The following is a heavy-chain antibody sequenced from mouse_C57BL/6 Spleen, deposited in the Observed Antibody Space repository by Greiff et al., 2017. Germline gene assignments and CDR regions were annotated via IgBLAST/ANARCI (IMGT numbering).Heavy chain of an antibody. CDR3: ARGLYGNYRRDY. CDR2: INPSNGGT. Sequence: QVQLKQPGTELVKPGASVKLSCKASGYTFTSYWMHWVKQRPGQGLEWIGNINPSNGGTNYNEKFKSKATLTVDKSSSTAYMQLSSLTSEDSAVYYCARGLYGNYRRDYWGQGTSVTVSS. V-gene: IGHV1-53*01. D-gene: IGHD2-1*01. J-gene: IGHJ4*01. CDR1: GYTFTSYW.